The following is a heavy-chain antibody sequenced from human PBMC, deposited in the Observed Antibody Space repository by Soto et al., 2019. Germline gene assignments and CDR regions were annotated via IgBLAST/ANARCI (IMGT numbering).Heavy chain of an antibody. Sequence: GSLRLSCAASGFTFSSYAMSWVRQAPGKGLEWVSAISGSGGSTYYADSVKGRFTISRDNSKNTLYLQMNSLRAEDTAVYYCAKDRDIAAAGTTPPFYHGMDVWGQGTTVTVSS. D-gene: IGHD6-13*01. CDR1: GFTFSSYA. CDR3: AKDRDIAAAGTTPPFYHGMDV. CDR2: ISGSGGST. J-gene: IGHJ6*02. V-gene: IGHV3-23*01.